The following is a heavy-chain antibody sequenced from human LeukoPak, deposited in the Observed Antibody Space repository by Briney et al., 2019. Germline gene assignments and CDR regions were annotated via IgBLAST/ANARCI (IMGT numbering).Heavy chain of an antibody. CDR2: INSDGSST. J-gene: IGHJ4*02. CDR1: EFTFSSYA. V-gene: IGHV3-74*01. CDR3: ARVRRDGYDVFFDY. D-gene: IGHD5-24*01. Sequence: GGSLRLSCAASEFTFSSYAMQWVRQAPGKGLVWVSRINSDGSSTIYADSVKGRFTISRDNANNTLYLQMNSLRAEDTAVYYCARVRRDGYDVFFDYWGQGTLVTVSS.